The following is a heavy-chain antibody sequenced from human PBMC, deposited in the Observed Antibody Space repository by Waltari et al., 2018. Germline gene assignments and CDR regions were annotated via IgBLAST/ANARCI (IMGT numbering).Heavy chain of an antibody. V-gene: IGHV3-53*01. CDR3: ARDQVSLGVGRDGYNYRYFDY. CDR2: IYSGGST. CDR1: GFTVSSNY. J-gene: IGHJ4*02. Sequence: EVQLVESGGGLIQPGGSLRLSCAASGFTVSSNYMSWVRQAPGQGLEWVSVIYSGGSTYYADSVKGRFTISRDNSKNTLYLQMNSLRAEDTAVYYCARDQVSLGVGRDGYNYRYFDYWGQGTLVTVSS. D-gene: IGHD5-12*01.